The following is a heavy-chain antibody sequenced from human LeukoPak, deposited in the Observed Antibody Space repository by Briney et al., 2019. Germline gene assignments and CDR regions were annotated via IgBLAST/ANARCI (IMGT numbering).Heavy chain of an antibody. V-gene: IGHV3-48*01. CDR3: ARGGGTSSWYFDY. CDR1: GLTISSYS. Sequence: GGSLRLSCAASGLTISSYSMNWVRQAPGKGLQWVSYISSSSSTIYYADSVKGRFTISRDNAKNSLYLQMNSLRAEDTAVYYCARGGGTSSWYFDYWGQGALVTVSS. D-gene: IGHD6-13*01. CDR2: ISSSSSTI. J-gene: IGHJ4*02.